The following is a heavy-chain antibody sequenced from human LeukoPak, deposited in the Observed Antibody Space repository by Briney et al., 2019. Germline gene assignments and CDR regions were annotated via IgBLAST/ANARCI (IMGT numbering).Heavy chain of an antibody. Sequence: PSETLSLTCTVSGGSISSYYWSWIRQPPGKGLEWIGYIYYSGSTNYNPSLKSRVTISVDTSKNQFSLKLSSVTAADTAVYYCARGRGSSSWYTGVGLDYWGQGTLVTVSS. V-gene: IGHV4-59*01. CDR3: ARGRGSSSWYTGVGLDY. CDR1: GGSISSYY. D-gene: IGHD6-13*01. J-gene: IGHJ4*02. CDR2: IYYSGST.